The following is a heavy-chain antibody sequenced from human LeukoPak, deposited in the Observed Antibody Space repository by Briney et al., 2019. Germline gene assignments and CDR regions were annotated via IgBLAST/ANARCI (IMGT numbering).Heavy chain of an antibody. D-gene: IGHD3-9*01. CDR1: GYSFILYG. V-gene: IGHV1-18*01. Sequence: ASVTVSCTTSGYSFILYGNSWVRQAHGQGIERVGLIRPNNGNTNYAQKFQGRVIMTTDTSKSTAYMELRSLRSDETAVYYCARVDLLNDYYFFDYWGQGTLVTVSS. CDR3: ARVDLLNDYYFFDY. J-gene: IGHJ4*02. CDR2: IRPNNGNT.